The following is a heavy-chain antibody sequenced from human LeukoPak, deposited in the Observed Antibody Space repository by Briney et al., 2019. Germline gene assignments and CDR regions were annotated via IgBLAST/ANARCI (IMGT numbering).Heavy chain of an antibody. CDR2: IYPGDSDT. Sequence: ESLKISCKGSGYSFTIYWIAWVRQMPGKGLEWMGIIYPGDSDTRYSPSFQGQDTISVDKSVRAAYLQWSSLKASDTAMYYCASPPTRECSSISCPLSYWGQGTLVTVSS. D-gene: IGHD2-2*01. CDR3: ASPPTRECSSISCPLSY. J-gene: IGHJ4*02. CDR1: GYSFTIYW. V-gene: IGHV5-51*01.